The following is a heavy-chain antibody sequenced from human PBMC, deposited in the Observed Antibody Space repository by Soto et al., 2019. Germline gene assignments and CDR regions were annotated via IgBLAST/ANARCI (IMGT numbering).Heavy chain of an antibody. CDR3: ATYYGSGSYFPDYYYYGMDV. Sequence: PGGSLRLSCAASGFTFSIYSMNWVRQAPGKGLEWVSYISSSSSTIYYADSVKGRFTISRDNAKNPLYLQMNSLRAEDTAVYYCATYYGSGSYFPDYYYYGMDVWGQGTTVTVSS. D-gene: IGHD3-10*01. CDR1: GFTFSIYS. J-gene: IGHJ6*02. V-gene: IGHV3-48*01. CDR2: ISSSSSTI.